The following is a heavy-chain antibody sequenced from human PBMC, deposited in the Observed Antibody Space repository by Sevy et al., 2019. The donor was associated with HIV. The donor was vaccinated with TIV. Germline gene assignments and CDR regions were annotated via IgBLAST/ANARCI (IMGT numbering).Heavy chain of an antibody. V-gene: IGHV3-66*01. CDR2: IYSGGST. D-gene: IGHD6-13*01. CDR3: ARGEIVAAGMFYQYYGMDV. J-gene: IGHJ6*02. CDR1: GFTVSSNY. Sequence: GGLRLSCAASGFTVSSNYMSWVRQAPGKGLEWVSVIYSGGSTYYADSVKGRFTISRDNSKNTLFLQMNTLRAEDTAVYYCARGEIVAAGMFYQYYGMDVWGQGTTVTVSS.